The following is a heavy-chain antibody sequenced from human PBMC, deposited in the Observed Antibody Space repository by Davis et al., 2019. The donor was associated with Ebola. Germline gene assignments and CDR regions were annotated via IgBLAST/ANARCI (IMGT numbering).Heavy chain of an antibody. J-gene: IGHJ4*02. CDR1: GGSFSGYY. D-gene: IGHD5-12*01. CDR2: VNDSGST. CDR3: ARLRGYSGYALDY. V-gene: IGHV4-34*01. Sequence: GSLRLSCAVYGGSFSGYYWSWIRQSPEKGLEWIGEVNDSGSTNYSPSLKSRVTLSVDTSKNQFSLKLSSVTAADTAVYYCARLRGYSGYALDYWGQGTLVTVSS.